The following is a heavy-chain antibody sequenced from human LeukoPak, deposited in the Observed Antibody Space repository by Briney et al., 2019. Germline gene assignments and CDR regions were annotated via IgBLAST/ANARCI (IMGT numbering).Heavy chain of an antibody. Sequence: SETLSLTCTVSGGSISTNGYYWSWLRQHQGKGLEWIAYIYNSGSTSYNPSLKSRVTISIDASKNQFSLKLTSVTAADTAVYYCARETIWHTNFDYWGQGTLVTVSS. CDR2: IYNSGST. CDR1: GGSISTNGYY. D-gene: IGHD5-24*01. J-gene: IGHJ4*02. CDR3: ARETIWHTNFDY. V-gene: IGHV4-31*03.